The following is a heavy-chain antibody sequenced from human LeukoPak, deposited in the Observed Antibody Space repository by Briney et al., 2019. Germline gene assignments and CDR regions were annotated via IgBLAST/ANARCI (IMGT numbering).Heavy chain of an antibody. D-gene: IGHD2-21*01. CDR1: DGSISNYY. CDR3: ARVFPLAVNDGFDI. J-gene: IGHJ3*02. Sequence: SSETLSLTCTVPDGSISNYYWSWIRQPPGKGLEWIGYIYYSGSTDYNPSLKSRVTMSVDRSKNQFSLKLSSVTAADTAVYYCARVFPLAVNDGFDIWGQGTKVTVSS. V-gene: IGHV4-59*01. CDR2: IYYSGST.